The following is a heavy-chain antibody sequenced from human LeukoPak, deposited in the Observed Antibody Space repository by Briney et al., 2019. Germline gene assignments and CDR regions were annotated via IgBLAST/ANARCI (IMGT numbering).Heavy chain of an antibody. D-gene: IGHD2-2*01. J-gene: IGHJ4*02. V-gene: IGHV4-59*08. CDR3: ARLVGSTSPFDY. Sequence: PSETLSLTCSVSGGSISSYYWSWIRQPPGEGLEWIGYIYHSGTTNYNPSLKSRVTISVDTSKNQFSLKLSSVTAADTAVYYCARLVGSTSPFDYWGQGTLVTVSS. CDR1: GGSISSYY. CDR2: IYHSGTT.